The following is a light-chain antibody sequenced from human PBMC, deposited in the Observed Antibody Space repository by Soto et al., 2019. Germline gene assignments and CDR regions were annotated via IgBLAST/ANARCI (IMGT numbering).Light chain of an antibody. V-gene: IGKV1-5*03. Sequence: DIQMTQSPSTLSASVGDRVTITCRASQSVSSWLAWYQQRPGKAPKLLISKASNLESGVPSRFSGSGSGTDFTLTISSLQPDDFATYYCQQYESYWTFGQGTKV. CDR1: QSVSSW. CDR2: KAS. J-gene: IGKJ1*01. CDR3: QQYESYWT.